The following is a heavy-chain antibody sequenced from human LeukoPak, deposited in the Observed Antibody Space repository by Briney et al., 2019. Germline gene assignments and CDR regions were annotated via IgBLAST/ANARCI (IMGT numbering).Heavy chain of an antibody. CDR3: ARSRSDYDILTGYAPMGFDY. CDR2: IIPILGIA. CDR1: GGTFSSYA. Sequence: SVKVSCKASGGTFSSYAISWVRQAPGQGLEWMGRIIPILGIANYTQKFQGRVTITADKSTSTAYMELSSLRSEDTAVYYCARSRSDYDILTGYAPMGFDYWGQGTLVTVSS. V-gene: IGHV1-69*04. J-gene: IGHJ4*02. D-gene: IGHD3-9*01.